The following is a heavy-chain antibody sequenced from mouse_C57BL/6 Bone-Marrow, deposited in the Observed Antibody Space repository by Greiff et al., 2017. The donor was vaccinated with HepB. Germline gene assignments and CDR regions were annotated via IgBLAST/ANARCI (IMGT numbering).Heavy chain of an antibody. J-gene: IGHJ4*01. Sequence: VQLQQPGAELVKPGASVKLSCKASGYTFTSYWMHWVKQRPGQGLEWIGMIHPNSGSTNYNEKFKSKATLTVDKSSSTAYMQLSSLTSEDSAVYYGARPLYYYGSNYYAMDYWGQGTSVTVSS. V-gene: IGHV1-64*01. CDR3: ARPLYYYGSNYYAMDY. CDR2: IHPNSGST. CDR1: GYTFTSYW. D-gene: IGHD1-1*01.